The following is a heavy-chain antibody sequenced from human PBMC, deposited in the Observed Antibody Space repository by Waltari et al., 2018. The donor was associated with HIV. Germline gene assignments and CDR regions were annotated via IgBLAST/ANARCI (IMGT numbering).Heavy chain of an antibody. CDR3: ARVSYGSGGLDY. V-gene: IGHV4-39*07. J-gene: IGHJ4*02. CDR1: GGSIRSSSYY. CDR2: IYYSGST. Sequence: QLQLQESGPGLVKPSETLSLTCTVSGGSIRSSSYYWGWIRQPPGKGLGWIGSIYYSGSTYYNPSLKSRVTISVDTSKNQFSLKLSSVTAADTAVYYCARVSYGSGGLDYWGQGTLVTVSS. D-gene: IGHD3-10*01.